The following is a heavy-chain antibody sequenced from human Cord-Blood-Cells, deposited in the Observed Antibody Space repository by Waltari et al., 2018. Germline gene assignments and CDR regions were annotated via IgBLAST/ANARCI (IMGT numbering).Heavy chain of an antibody. CDR2: INHSGST. CDR3: ARHGDRRGSYYFQH. J-gene: IGHJ1*01. Sequence: QVQLQQWGAGLLKPSETLSLTCAVYGGSFSGYYWSWIRQPPGKGLEWIGEINHSGSTNHNPSLKSRVTISVDTSKNQFSLKLSAVTAADTAVYYCARHGDRRGSYYFQHWGQGTLVTVSS. V-gene: IGHV4-34*01. CDR1: GGSFSGYY. D-gene: IGHD1-26*01.